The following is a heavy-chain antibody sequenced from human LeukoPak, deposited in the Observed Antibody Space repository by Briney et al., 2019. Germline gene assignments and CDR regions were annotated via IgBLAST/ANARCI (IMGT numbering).Heavy chain of an antibody. V-gene: IGHV5-51*01. D-gene: IGHD1-14*01. CDR1: GYGFTSYW. J-gene: IGHJ6*02. Sequence: GESLKISCKGSGYGFTSYWIGWVRRMPGKGLGWVGIIYPGDSDTRYSPSFQGQVTISADKSISTAYLQWSSLKASDTAMYYCAIPYGIEGPFLNYYYGMDVWGQGTTVTVSS. CDR2: IYPGDSDT. CDR3: AIPYGIEGPFLNYYYGMDV.